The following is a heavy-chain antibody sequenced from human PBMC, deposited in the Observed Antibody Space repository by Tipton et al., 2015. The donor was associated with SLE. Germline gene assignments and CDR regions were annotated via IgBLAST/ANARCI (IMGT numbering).Heavy chain of an antibody. CDR3: VRPDYYYDSGGYSGVWFDP. CDR2: IYYTGST. CDR1: GDSITSGGYY. Sequence: TLSLTCTVSGDSITSGGYYWSWIRQHAGKGLEWIGYIYYTGSTYYNPSLKSRVTISVDTSKNQFSLKLTSVTAADTAVYYCVRPDYYYDSGGYSGVWFDPWGQGTLVTVSS. J-gene: IGHJ5*02. D-gene: IGHD3-22*01. V-gene: IGHV4-31*03.